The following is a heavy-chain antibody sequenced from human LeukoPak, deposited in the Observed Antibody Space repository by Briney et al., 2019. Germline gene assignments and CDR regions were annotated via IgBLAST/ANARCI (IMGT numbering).Heavy chain of an antibody. CDR2: INNSGST. V-gene: IGHV4-34*01. CDR3: ARGEGADGAGSYYKGAFDY. Sequence: SETLSLTCAVYGGSFSGYYWSWIRQPPGKGLDWIGEINNSGSTNYNPSLKSRVTISVDTSKTQFSLKLSSVTAADTAVYYWARGEGADGAGSYYKGAFDYWGQGTLVTVSS. J-gene: IGHJ4*02. CDR1: GGSFSGYY. D-gene: IGHD3-10*01.